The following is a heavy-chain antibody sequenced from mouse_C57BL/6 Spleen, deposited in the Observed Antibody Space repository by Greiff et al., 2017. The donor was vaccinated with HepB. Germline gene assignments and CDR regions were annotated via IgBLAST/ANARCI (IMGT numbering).Heavy chain of an antibody. CDR3: TRSYDYLPFDY. CDR2: IDPETGGT. Sequence: VQLQQSGAELVRPGASVTLSCKASGYTFTDYEMHWVKQTPVHGLEWIGAIDPETGGTAYNQKFKGKAILTADKSSSTAYMELRSLTSEDSAVYYCTRSYDYLPFDYWGHSTTLTVSS. V-gene: IGHV1-15*01. CDR1: GYTFTDYE. J-gene: IGHJ2*01. D-gene: IGHD2-4*01.